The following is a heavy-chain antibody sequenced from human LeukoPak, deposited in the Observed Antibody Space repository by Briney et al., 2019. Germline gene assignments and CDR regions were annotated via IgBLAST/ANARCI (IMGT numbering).Heavy chain of an antibody. J-gene: IGHJ4*02. Sequence: GGSLRLSCAASGFTFSTYWMSWVRQAPGKGLEWVANIKQDGSEKYYVDSVKGRFTISRDNAKNSLYLQMNSLRAEDTAVYYCARDTFIAAAGSDYWGQGTPVTVSS. CDR3: ARDTFIAAAGSDY. CDR1: GFTFSTYW. D-gene: IGHD6-13*01. CDR2: IKQDGSEK. V-gene: IGHV3-7*01.